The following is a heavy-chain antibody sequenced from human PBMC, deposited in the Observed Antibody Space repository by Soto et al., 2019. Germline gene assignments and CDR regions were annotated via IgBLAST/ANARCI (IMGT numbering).Heavy chain of an antibody. CDR2: IYYSGST. CDR3: ARARADYDFWSGYYYYYYGMDV. CDR1: GGSISSGDYY. V-gene: IGHV4-30-4*01. J-gene: IGHJ6*02. D-gene: IGHD3-3*01. Sequence: SETLSLTCTVSGGSISSGDYYWSWIRQPPGKGLEWIGYIYYSGSTYYNPSLKSRVTISVDTSKNQFSLKLSSVTAADTAVYYCARARADYDFWSGYYYYYYGMDVWGQGTTVTVSS.